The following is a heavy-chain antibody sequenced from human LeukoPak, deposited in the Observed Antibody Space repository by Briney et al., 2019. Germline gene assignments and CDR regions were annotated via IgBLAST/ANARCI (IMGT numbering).Heavy chain of an antibody. CDR2: ISWNSGKI. CDR3: AKSKWFGEGGMDV. J-gene: IGHJ6*02. Sequence: HSGGSLRLSCAASGFTFDDYAMHWVRQAPGKGLEWVSGISWNSGKIGYADSVKGRFTISRDNAKNSLYLQMNSLRAEDTALYYCAKSKWFGEGGMDVWGQGTTATVSS. CDR1: GFTFDDYA. V-gene: IGHV3-9*01. D-gene: IGHD3-10*01.